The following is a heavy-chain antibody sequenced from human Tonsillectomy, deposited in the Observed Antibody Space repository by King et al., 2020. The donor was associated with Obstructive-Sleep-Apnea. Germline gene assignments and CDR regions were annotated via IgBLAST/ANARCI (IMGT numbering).Heavy chain of an antibody. CDR3: ARGWSPDY. J-gene: IGHJ4*02. V-gene: IGHV4-34*01. D-gene: IGHD2-15*01. CDR2: INHSGST. CDR1: GGSFSDYY. Sequence: VQLQQWGAGLLKPSETLSLTCAVYGGSFSDYYWGWIRQPPGKGLEWIGEINHSGSTNYNPSLKSRVIISVETAKNQFSLKLNSVTAADTAVYYCARGWSPDYWGQGTLVTVSS.